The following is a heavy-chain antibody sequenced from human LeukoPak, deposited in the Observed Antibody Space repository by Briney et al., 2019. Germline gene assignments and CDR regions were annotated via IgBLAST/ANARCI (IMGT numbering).Heavy chain of an antibody. Sequence: SETLSLTCTVSGGSISSGGYYWSWIRQHPGKGLEWIGYIYYSGSTYYNPSLKSRVTISVDTSKNQFSLKLSSVTAADTAVYYCARDGIGSSSGFDYWGQGTLVTVSS. CDR1: GGSISSGGYY. D-gene: IGHD6-6*01. J-gene: IGHJ4*02. V-gene: IGHV4-31*03. CDR2: IYYSGST. CDR3: ARDGIGSSSGFDY.